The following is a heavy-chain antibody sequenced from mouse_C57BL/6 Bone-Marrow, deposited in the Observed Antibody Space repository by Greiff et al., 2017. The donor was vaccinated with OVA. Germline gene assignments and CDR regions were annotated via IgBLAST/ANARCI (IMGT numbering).Heavy chain of an antibody. V-gene: IGHV10-3*01. CDR1: GFTFNTYA. J-gene: IGHJ2*01. Sequence: EVQLQQSGGGLVQPKGSLKLSCAASGFTFNTYAMHWVRQAPGKGLKWVARIRSKSSNYATYSADSVKDRFTISRDDSQSMLYLQMNNLKTEYTAMYDCVRDSLTKGWYYLDYWGQGTTLTVSS. CDR2: IRSKSSNYAT. D-gene: IGHD2-3*01. CDR3: VRDSLTKGWYYLDY.